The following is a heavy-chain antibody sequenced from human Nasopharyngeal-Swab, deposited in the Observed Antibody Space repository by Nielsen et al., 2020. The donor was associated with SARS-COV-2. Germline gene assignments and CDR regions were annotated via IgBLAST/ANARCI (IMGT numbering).Heavy chain of an antibody. Sequence: VRQAPGKGLWWVAVISYDGSNKYYADSVKGRFTISRDNSKNTLYLQMNSLRAEDTAVYYCAKEHTGGSIYYYYYYMDVWGKGTTVTVSS. CDR2: ISYDGSNK. J-gene: IGHJ6*03. CDR3: AKEHTGGSIYYYYYYMDV. D-gene: IGHD3-10*01. V-gene: IGHV3-30*18.